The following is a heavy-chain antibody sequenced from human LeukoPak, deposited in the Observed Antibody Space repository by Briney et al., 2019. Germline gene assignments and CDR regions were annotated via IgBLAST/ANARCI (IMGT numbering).Heavy chain of an antibody. CDR3: ARERTSGWDAFDF. D-gene: IGHD6-19*01. CDR2: INSVGSSI. Sequence: GGSLRLSCASSGFTFSSFWMHLVRHAPGKGLLWVSRINSVGSSISYADSVKGRFTISRDNAKNTLYLQMNSLRAEDTAVYYCARERTSGWDAFDFWGQGALVTV. J-gene: IGHJ4*02. V-gene: IGHV3-74*01. CDR1: GFTFSSFW.